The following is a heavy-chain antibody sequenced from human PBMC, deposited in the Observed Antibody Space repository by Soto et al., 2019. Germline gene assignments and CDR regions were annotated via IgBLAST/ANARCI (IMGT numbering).Heavy chain of an antibody. J-gene: IGHJ6*02. D-gene: IGHD2-15*01. V-gene: IGHV3-7*05. CDR3: ARDNVVVVAAKVMFYYYGMDV. CDR2: IKQDGSEK. Sequence: GGSLRLSCAASGFTFSSYWMSWVRQAPGKGLEWVANIKQDGSEKYYVDSVKGRFTISRDNAKNSLYLQMNSLRAEDTAVYYCARDNVVVVAAKVMFYYYGMDVWGQGTTVTVSS. CDR1: GFTFSSYW.